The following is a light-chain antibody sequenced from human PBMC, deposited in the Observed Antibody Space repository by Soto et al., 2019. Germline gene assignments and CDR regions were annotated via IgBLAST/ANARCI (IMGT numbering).Light chain of an antibody. CDR1: QSVSSSY. CDR3: HQYGSSPKT. CDR2: GAS. J-gene: IGKJ2*01. Sequence: EIVLTQSPGTLSLSPGERATLSCRASQSVSSSYLAWYQQTPGQAPRLLIYGASSRATGIPDRFSGSGSGTDFTLTISRLEPDEFAVYYCHQYGSSPKTFGQGTKLEIK. V-gene: IGKV3-20*01.